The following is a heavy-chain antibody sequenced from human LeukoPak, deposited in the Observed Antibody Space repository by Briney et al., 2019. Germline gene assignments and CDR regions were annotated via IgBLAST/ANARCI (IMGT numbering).Heavy chain of an antibody. J-gene: IGHJ5*02. CDR1: GYTFTSHY. Sequence: EASVKVSCKASGYTFTSHYMHWVRQAPGQGLEWMGIINPSGGSTSYAQKFQGRVTMTRDTSTSTVYMELSSLRSEDTAVYYCARAGITIFGVITNWFDPWGQGTLVTVSS. V-gene: IGHV1-46*01. D-gene: IGHD3-3*01. CDR2: INPSGGST. CDR3: ARAGITIFGVITNWFDP.